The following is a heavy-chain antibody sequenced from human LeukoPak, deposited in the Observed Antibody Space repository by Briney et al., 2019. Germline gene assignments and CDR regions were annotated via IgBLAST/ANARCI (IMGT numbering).Heavy chain of an antibody. CDR1: GGSFSGYY. D-gene: IGHD2-15*01. V-gene: IGHV4-34*01. Sequence: SETLSLTCAVYGGSFSGYYWSWIRQPPGKGLEWIGEINHSGSTNYNPSLKSRVTMSVDTSKNQFSLKLSSVTAADTAVYYCARDLFGPGYFDFWGQGTMVTVSS. CDR3: ARDLFGPGYFDF. J-gene: IGHJ3*01. CDR2: INHSGST.